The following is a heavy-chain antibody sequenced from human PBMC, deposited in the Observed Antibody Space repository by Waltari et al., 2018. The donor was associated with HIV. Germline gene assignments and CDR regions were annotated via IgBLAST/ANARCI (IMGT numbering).Heavy chain of an antibody. Sequence: QVQLVQSGAEVKKPGSSVMVSCKASGGTFRSYAISWVRQAPGQGLEWMGRIIPILGIANYAQKFQGRVTITADKSTSTAYMELSSLRSEDTAVYYCARRHCSGGSCSPVDYWGQGTLVTVSS. J-gene: IGHJ4*02. CDR3: ARRHCSGGSCSPVDY. CDR1: GGTFRSYA. D-gene: IGHD2-15*01. CDR2: IIPILGIA. V-gene: IGHV1-69*04.